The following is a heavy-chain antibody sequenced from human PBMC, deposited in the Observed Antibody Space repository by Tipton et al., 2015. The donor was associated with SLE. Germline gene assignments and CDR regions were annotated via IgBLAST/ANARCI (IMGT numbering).Heavy chain of an antibody. CDR3: ARGGAMTTVDY. J-gene: IGHJ4*02. D-gene: IGHD4-17*01. CDR2: IYHSGST. CDR1: GGSFSGYY. Sequence: TLSLTCAVYGGSFSGYYWSWIRQPPGKGLEWIGCIYHSGSTYYNPSLKSRVTISVDRSKNQFSLKLSSVTAADTAVYYCARGGAMTTVDYWGQGTLVTVSS. V-gene: IGHV4-34*01.